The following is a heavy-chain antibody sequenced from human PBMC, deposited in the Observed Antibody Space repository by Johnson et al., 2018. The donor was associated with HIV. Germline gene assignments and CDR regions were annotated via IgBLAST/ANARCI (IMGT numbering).Heavy chain of an antibody. V-gene: IGHV3-66*01. Sequence: EVQLVESGGGLVQPGGSLRLSCAASGFTVSSNYMSWVRQAPGKGLEWVSVIYTGGSTYYADSVKGRFTISRDNSKNTLDLQMNNLRAEDTAVSYCARSRDRSSSRDAFDIWGQGTMVTVSS. J-gene: IGHJ3*02. D-gene: IGHD6-13*01. CDR1: GFTVSSNY. CDR2: IYTGGST. CDR3: ARSRDRSSSRDAFDI.